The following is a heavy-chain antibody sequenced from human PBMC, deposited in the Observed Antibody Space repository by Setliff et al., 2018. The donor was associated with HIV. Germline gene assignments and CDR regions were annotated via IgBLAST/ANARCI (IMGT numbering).Heavy chain of an antibody. J-gene: IGHJ5*02. V-gene: IGHV4-4*09. CDR1: GDSISTSS. CDR3: ARRAVQDGSITSSNWFDP. Sequence: ETLSLTCTVSGDSISTSSWNWIRQPPGKGLEWIGYIYTSGSTNYNPSLKSRVTISADSSRHQFSLNLNSVTAADTAVYYCARRAVQDGSITSSNWFDPWGQGILVTVSS. CDR2: IYTSGST. D-gene: IGHD2-2*01.